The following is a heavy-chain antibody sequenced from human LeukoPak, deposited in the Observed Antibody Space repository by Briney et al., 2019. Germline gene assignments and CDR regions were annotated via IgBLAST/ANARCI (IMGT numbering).Heavy chain of an antibody. CDR2: IRNDGVRK. J-gene: IGHJ6*03. Sequence: GGSLRLSCAASGITLSSYVMHWVRQAPGKGLELVAFIRNDGVRKSYADSVKGRITISRDNSKNTLSLQMNSLRPEDTAVYYCAKSPIKGYYFMDVWGKGTTVTVSS. CDR1: GITLSSYV. V-gene: IGHV3-30*02. CDR3: AKSPIKGYYFMDV.